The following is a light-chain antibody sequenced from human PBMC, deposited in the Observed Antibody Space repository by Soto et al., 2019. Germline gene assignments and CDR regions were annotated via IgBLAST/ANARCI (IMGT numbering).Light chain of an antibody. V-gene: IGKV1D-12*01. CDR3: QHAYSFPRT. J-gene: IGKJ1*01. CDR1: QDISHY. Sequence: DIQVTQSPSSVSASVGDRVTITCRASQDISHYLAWYQQKPGKAPKLLIYGASSLPSGVPSRLSGSGSGTVFTLTISSLQPEDFATFYRQHAYSFPRTFGQGTKVEIQ. CDR2: GAS.